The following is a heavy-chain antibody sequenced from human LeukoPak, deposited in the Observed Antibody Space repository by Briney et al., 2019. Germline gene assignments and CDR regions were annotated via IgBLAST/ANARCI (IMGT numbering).Heavy chain of an antibody. CDR2: INPSGGST. D-gene: IGHD6-13*01. CDR3: ARDSVAAAGTHRYFQH. CDR1: GYTFTSYY. J-gene: IGHJ1*01. V-gene: IGHV1-46*01. Sequence: GASVKVSCKASGYTFTSYYMHWVRQAPGQGLGWMGIINPSGGSTSYAQKFQGRVTMTRDTSTSTVYMELSSLRSEDTAVYYCARDSVAAAGTHRYFQHWGQGTLVTVSS.